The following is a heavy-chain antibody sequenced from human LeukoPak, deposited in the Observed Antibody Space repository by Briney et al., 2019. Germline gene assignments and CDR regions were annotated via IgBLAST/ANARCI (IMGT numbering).Heavy chain of an antibody. V-gene: IGHV3-21*01. Sequence: GGSLRLSCAASGFTFSTYNMNWVRQAPGKGLEWVSSISSSSSNIYYADSVKGRFTISRDNAKNSLYLQMNSLRAEDTAVYYCARGPYNWNYINFDYWGQGALVTVSS. J-gene: IGHJ4*02. CDR3: ARGPYNWNYINFDY. CDR2: ISSSSSNI. CDR1: GFTFSTYN. D-gene: IGHD1-7*01.